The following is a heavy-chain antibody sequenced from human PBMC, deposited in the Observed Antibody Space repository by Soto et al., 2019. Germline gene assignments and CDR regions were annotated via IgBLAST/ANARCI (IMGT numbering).Heavy chain of an antibody. J-gene: IGHJ1*01. CDR2: ISGSASST. Sequence: EVQLLESGGDLVQPGGSLRLSCAASGFTFSTYAMSWVRQAPGKGLQWVSTISGSASSTYYADSVKGRFTISRDNSKHTLYLQMNSLRAEDTAVYYCARDSLGETYAEYFQHWGQGTLVTVSS. CDR3: ARDSLGETYAEYFQH. D-gene: IGHD3-10*01. V-gene: IGHV3-23*01. CDR1: GFTFSTYA.